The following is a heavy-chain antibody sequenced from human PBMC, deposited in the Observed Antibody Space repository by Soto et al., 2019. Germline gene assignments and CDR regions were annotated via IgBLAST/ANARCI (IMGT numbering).Heavy chain of an antibody. CDR2: IYSSGET. D-gene: IGHD3-9*01. J-gene: IGHJ4*02. CDR3: ARATQCKSYFDCFAWLDY. V-gene: IGHV4-4*07. Sequence: PSETLSLTFTVSSDSISGLYWTWIRQPAGKGLEWIGRIYSSGETNYNPSLTGRVIMSLDTSKNQFSLNLTSVTAVDTAVYYCARATQCKSYFDCFAWLDYWGQGTLVTVSS. CDR1: SDSISGLY.